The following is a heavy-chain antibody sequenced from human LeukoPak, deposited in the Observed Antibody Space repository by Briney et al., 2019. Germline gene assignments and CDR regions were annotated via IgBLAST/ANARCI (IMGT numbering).Heavy chain of an antibody. CDR1: GYTFTGYY. Sequence: ASVKVSCKASGYTFTGYYMHWVRQAPGQGLEWMGRINPNSGGTNYAQKFQGRVTMTRNTSISTAYMELSSLRLEDTAVYFCARLGSSWYGGVDPWGQGTLVTVSS. J-gene: IGHJ5*02. CDR2: INPNSGGT. CDR3: ARLGSSWYGGVDP. D-gene: IGHD6-13*01. V-gene: IGHV1-2*06.